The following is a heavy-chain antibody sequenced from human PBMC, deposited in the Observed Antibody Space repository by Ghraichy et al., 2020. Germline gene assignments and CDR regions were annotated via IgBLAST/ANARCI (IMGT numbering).Heavy chain of an antibody. CDR2: IYTSGST. J-gene: IGHJ3*02. D-gene: IGHD6-6*01. Sequence: SETLSLTCTVSGGSISSYYWSWIRQPAGKGLEWIGRIYTSGSTNYNPSLKSRVTMSVDTSKNQFSLKLSSVTAADTAVYYCAREGGIAARDYNHPRDAFDIWGQGTMVTVSS. CDR1: GGSISSYY. V-gene: IGHV4-4*07. CDR3: AREGGIAARDYNHPRDAFDI.